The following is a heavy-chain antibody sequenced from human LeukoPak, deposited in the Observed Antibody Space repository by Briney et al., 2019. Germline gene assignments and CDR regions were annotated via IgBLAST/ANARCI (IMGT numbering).Heavy chain of an antibody. CDR1: GFTFSSDA. D-gene: IGHD3-10*01. CDR2: ISGSGGST. Sequence: GGSLRLSCAASGFTFSSDAMSWVRRAARKGLEWVSAISGSGGSTYYADSVKGRFTISRDDSKNTLYLQMNSLRAEDTAVYYCAKSYYYGSGTDYWGQGTLVTVSS. J-gene: IGHJ4*02. CDR3: AKSYYYGSGTDY. V-gene: IGHV3-23*01.